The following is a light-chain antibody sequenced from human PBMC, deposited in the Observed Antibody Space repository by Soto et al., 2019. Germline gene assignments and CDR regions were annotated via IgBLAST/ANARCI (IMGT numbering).Light chain of an antibody. J-gene: IGKJ4*01. Sequence: EIVLTQSPATLSLSPGERATLSCRASQSVSSYLAWYQQKPGQAPTLLIFDVSNRATGVPARFSGSGSGTEFTLTISSLEPEDFAVYYCQQRSNWPLTFGGGTKVEIK. CDR1: QSVSSY. CDR2: DVS. CDR3: QQRSNWPLT. V-gene: IGKV3-11*01.